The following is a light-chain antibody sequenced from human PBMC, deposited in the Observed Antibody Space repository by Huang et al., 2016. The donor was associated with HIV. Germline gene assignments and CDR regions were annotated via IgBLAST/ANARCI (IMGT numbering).Light chain of an antibody. J-gene: IGKJ3*01. CDR2: AAS. V-gene: IGKV3-20*01. Sequence: EIVLTQSPGTLSLSPGETGTLSCRASQSVPNNYLAWYQHKPGQAPRLLIYAASSRAAGFPDRFSASGSGTDFTLTISRLEPEDFAVYYCQQYGSSPPFTFGPGTKVDIK. CDR3: QQYGSSPPFT. CDR1: QSVPNNY.